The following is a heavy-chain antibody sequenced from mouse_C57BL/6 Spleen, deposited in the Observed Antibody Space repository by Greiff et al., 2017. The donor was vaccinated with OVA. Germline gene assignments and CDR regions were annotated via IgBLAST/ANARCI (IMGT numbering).Heavy chain of an antibody. CDR1: GYTFTSYT. V-gene: IGHV1-4*01. CDR3: ALTGGYYYAMDY. CDR2: INPSSGYT. J-gene: IGHJ4*01. D-gene: IGHD1-1*01. Sequence: VQRVESGAELARPGASVKMSCKASGYTFTSYTMHWVKQRPGQGLEWIGYINPSSGYTKYNQKFKDKATLTADKSSSTAYMQLSSLTSEDSAVYYCALTGGYYYAMDYWGQGTSVTVSS.